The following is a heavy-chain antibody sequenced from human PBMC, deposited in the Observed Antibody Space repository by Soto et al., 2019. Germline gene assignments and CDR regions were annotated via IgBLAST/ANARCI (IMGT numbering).Heavy chain of an antibody. V-gene: IGHV4-59*01. CDR2: IYYSGST. CDR3: ASGLKAAGIRTDYYYGMDV. Sequence: TCTVSGGSISSYYWSWIRQPPGKGLERIGYIYYSGSTNYNPSLKSRVTISVDTSKNQFSLKLSSVTAADTAVYYCASGLKAAGIRTDYYYGMDVWGQGTTVTVS. CDR1: GGSISSYY. J-gene: IGHJ6*02. D-gene: IGHD6-13*01.